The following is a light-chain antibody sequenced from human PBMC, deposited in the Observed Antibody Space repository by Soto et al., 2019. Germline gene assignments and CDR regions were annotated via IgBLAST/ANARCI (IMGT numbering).Light chain of an antibody. V-gene: IGKV3-20*01. Sequence: EIVLTQSPGTLSLSPGERATLSCRASQSVGSGHLAWYQQKPGQTPRLLIYAASTRATGIPDRFSGSGSGTDFTLTISRLEPDDFAVYYCQHFGDSPLWAFGQGTEVEIK. J-gene: IGKJ1*01. CDR3: QHFGDSPLWA. CDR1: QSVGSGH. CDR2: AAS.